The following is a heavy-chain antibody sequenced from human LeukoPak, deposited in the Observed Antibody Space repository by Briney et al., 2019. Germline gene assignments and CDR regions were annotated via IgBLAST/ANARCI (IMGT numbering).Heavy chain of an antibody. J-gene: IGHJ2*01. V-gene: IGHV3-21*01. Sequence: GGSLRLSCAASGFTFSSYNMKWVRQAPGKGLEWVSFIPSSSSYINYADSVKGRFTISRDNAKNSLYLQMNSLRAEDTAVYYCARASTSSWFSDLWGRGTLVTVSS. CDR2: IPSSSSYI. CDR1: GFTFSSYN. D-gene: IGHD6-6*01. CDR3: ARASTSSWFSDL.